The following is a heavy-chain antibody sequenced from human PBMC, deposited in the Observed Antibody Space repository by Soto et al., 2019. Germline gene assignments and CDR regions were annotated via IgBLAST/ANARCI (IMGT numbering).Heavy chain of an antibody. V-gene: IGHV1-18*01. CDR3: ARLLPQSKQWLDFDY. CDR1: GYTFTSYG. J-gene: IGHJ4*02. D-gene: IGHD6-19*01. CDR2: ISAYNGNT. Sequence: ASVKVSCKVSGYTFTSYGISWVRQAPGQGLEWMGWISAYNGNTNYAQKLQGRVTMTTDTSTSTAYMELRSLRSDDTAVYYCARLLPQSKQWLDFDYWGQGTLVTVSS.